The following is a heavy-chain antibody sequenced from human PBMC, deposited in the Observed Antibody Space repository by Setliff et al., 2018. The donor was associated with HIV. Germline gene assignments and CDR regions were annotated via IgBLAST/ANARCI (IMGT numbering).Heavy chain of an antibody. J-gene: IGHJ1*01. Sequence: GASVKVSCKASGYTFTNYAIHWVRQAPGQRLEWMGWINAGNGNTKYSQEFQDRVTITRDTSASTAYMELSSLRSEDMAVYYCAFWCSGGSCRAEYFQHWGQGTLVTVSS. CDR3: AFWCSGGSCRAEYFQH. D-gene: IGHD2-15*01. CDR1: GYTFTNYA. CDR2: INAGNGNT. V-gene: IGHV1-3*03.